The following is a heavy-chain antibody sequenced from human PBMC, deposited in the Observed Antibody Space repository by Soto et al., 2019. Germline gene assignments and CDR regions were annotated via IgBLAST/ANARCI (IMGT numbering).Heavy chain of an antibody. V-gene: IGHV3-23*01. CDR1: GFTFSSYG. CDR3: AKVGASTNWFPPDH. CDR2: ISARADSI. Sequence: PVGSLRLSCAASGFTFSSYGMSWVRQAPGKGLEWVSAISARADSIKYADSVKGRFTISRDNSQNTPFLQMNNLRPDDSAVYYCAKVGASTNWFPPDHWGQGTLVTVSS. J-gene: IGHJ4*02. D-gene: IGHD2-2*01.